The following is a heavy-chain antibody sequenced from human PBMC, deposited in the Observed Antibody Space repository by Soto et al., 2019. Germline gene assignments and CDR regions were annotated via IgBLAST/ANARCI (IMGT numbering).Heavy chain of an antibody. CDR2: ISGSGGST. CDR1: GFTFGSYA. J-gene: IGHJ4*02. V-gene: IGHV3-23*01. CDR3: AKVYCSGGSCYRAPNGY. D-gene: IGHD2-15*01. Sequence: GGSLRLSCAASGFTFGSYAMSWFRQAPGKGLEWVSAISGSGGSTYYADSVKGRFTISRDSSKNTLYLQMNSLRAEDTAVYYCAKVYCSGGSCYRAPNGYWGQGTLVTVSS.